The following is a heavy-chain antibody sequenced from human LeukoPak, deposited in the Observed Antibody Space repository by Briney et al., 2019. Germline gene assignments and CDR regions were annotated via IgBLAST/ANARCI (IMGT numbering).Heavy chain of an antibody. D-gene: IGHD6-6*01. CDR3: ARVRAPGGIAARPGVYYFDY. V-gene: IGHV1-18*01. Sequence: ASVKVSCKASGYTFTSYGISWVRQAPGQGLEWMGWISAYNGNTNYAQKLQGRVTMTTDTSTSTAYMELRSLRSDDTAVYYCARVRAPGGIAARPGVYYFDYWGQGTLVTVSS. CDR2: ISAYNGNT. J-gene: IGHJ4*02. CDR1: GYTFTSYG.